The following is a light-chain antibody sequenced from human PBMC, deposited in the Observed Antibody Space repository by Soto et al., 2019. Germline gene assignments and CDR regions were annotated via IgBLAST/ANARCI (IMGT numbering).Light chain of an antibody. V-gene: IGKV1-27*01. CDR3: QQYNSAPQP. CDR2: AAS. Sequence: DIQMTQSPSSLSASVGDRVTITCRASQGILDYVAWYQQKPGKPPRLLIYAASTLQSGVPSRFSGSGSGTDFTLTISSLQPEDVATYYCQQYNSAPQPFGQGTKVE. CDR1: QGILDY. J-gene: IGKJ1*01.